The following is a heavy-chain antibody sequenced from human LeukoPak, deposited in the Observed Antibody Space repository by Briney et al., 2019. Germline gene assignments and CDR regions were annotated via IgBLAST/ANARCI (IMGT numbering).Heavy chain of an antibody. CDR3: ARLGYCSSTSCPDFDY. CDR1: GGTFSSYA. V-gene: IGHV1-69*05. D-gene: IGHD2-2*01. Sequence: ASVKVSCKASGGTFSSYAISWVRQAPGQGLEWMGGIIPIFGTANYAQKFQGRVTITTDESTSTAYMELSSLRSEDTAVYYCARLGYCSSTSCPDFDYWGQGTLVTVSS. CDR2: IIPIFGTA. J-gene: IGHJ4*02.